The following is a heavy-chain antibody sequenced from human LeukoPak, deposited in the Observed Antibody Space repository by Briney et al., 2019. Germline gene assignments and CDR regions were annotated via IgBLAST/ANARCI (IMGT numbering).Heavy chain of an antibody. CDR1: GGSFSGYY. D-gene: IGHD3-22*01. V-gene: IGHV4-34*01. Sequence: PSETLSLTCAVYGGSFSGYYWSWIRQPPGKGLEWIGEINHSGSTNYNPSLKSQVTISVDTSKNQFSLKLSSVTAADTAVYYCAGASYDSSGAHWGQGTLVTVSS. CDR2: INHSGST. J-gene: IGHJ4*02. CDR3: AGASYDSSGAH.